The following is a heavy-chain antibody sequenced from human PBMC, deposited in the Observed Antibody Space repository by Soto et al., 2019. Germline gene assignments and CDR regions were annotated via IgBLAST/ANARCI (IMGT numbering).Heavy chain of an antibody. CDR3: ATHSPLRFGEFYFDY. CDR2: FDPEDGET. V-gene: IGHV1-24*01. CDR1: GYTFTSYA. D-gene: IGHD3-10*01. Sequence: ASVKVSCKASGYTFTSYAMNWVRQAPGKGLEWMGGFDPEDGETIYAQKFQGRVTMTEDTSTDTAYMELSSLRSEDTAVYYCATHSPLRFGEFYFDYWGQGTLVTVSS. J-gene: IGHJ4*02.